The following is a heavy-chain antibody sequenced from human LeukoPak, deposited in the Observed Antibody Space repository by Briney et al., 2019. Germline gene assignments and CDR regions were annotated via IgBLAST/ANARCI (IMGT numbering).Heavy chain of an antibody. CDR1: GGAFRSYF. CDR3: ARLKRGGPQSPFDY. CDR2: IIHSGSA. J-gene: IGHJ4*02. V-gene: IGHV4-34*12. Sequence: KPSETPSLTCAVHGGAFRSYFWGWIRQPPGKGLGWIGEIIHSGSANYNPSLKSRVTISVDTSKNQFSLNLSSVTAADTAVYYCARLKRGGPQSPFDYWGQGTLVTVSS. D-gene: IGHD3-10*01.